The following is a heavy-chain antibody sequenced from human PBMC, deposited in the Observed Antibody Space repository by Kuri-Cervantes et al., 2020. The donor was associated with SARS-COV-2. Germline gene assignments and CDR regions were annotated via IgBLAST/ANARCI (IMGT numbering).Heavy chain of an antibody. CDR1: GFTFSSYS. D-gene: IGHD5-18*01. Sequence: LSLTCAASGFTFSSYSMNWVRQAPGKGLEWVAVISYDGSNKYYADSVKGRFTVSRDSSKNTLYLQTNSLRAEDTAVYYCVRSYGSSYWYFDLWGRGTLVTVSS. J-gene: IGHJ2*01. CDR2: ISYDGSNK. V-gene: IGHV3-30*03. CDR3: VRSYGSSYWYFDL.